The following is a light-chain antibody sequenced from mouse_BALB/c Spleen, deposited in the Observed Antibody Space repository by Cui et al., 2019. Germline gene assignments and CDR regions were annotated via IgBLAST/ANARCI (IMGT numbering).Light chain of an antibody. CDR3: HQWSSYPT. V-gene: IGKV4-80*01. Sequence: QIVLTQSPAIMSASLGEEITLTCSASSSVSYMHWYQQKSGTSPKLLIYSTSNLAPGVPSRFSGSGSGTFYSLTISSVEAEDAADYYCHQWSSYPTFGGGTKLEIK. CDR2: STS. CDR1: SSVSY. J-gene: IGKJ1*01.